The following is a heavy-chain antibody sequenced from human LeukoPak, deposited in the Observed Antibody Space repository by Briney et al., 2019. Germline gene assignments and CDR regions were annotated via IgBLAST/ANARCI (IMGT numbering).Heavy chain of an antibody. CDR1: GYSFTSYW. J-gene: IGHJ3*02. D-gene: IGHD3-22*01. Sequence: GESLKISCKGSGYSFTSYWIGWVRQMPGKGLEWMGIIYPGDSDTRYSPSFQGQVTISADKSISTAYLQWSSLKASDTAMYYCARRPYDSSGYCRDDAFGIWGQGTMVTVSS. V-gene: IGHV5-51*01. CDR3: ARRPYDSSGYCRDDAFGI. CDR2: IYPGDSDT.